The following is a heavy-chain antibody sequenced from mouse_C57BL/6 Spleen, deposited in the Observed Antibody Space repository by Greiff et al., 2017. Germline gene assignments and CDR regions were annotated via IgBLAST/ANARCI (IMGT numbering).Heavy chain of an antibody. CDR3: ARNYGSSPRMAY. Sequence: VQLQQSGPELVKPGASVKISCKASGYAFSSSWMTWVKQRPGKGLEWIGRIYPGDGDTNYNEKFKGKATLTADKSSSTAYMQLSSLTSENSAVXYCARNYGSSPRMAYWGQGTLVTVSA. V-gene: IGHV1-82*01. CDR2: IYPGDGDT. J-gene: IGHJ3*01. D-gene: IGHD1-1*01. CDR1: GYAFSSSW.